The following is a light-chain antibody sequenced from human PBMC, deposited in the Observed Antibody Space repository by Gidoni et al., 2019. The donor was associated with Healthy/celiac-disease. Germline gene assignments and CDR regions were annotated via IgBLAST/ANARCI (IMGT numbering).Light chain of an antibody. CDR3: QQYNNWPQT. Sequence: DIVMTQSPATLSVSPEERATLSCRASQSVSSNLAWYQQKPGQAPRLLIYGASTRATGIPARFSGSGSGTEFTLTISSLQSEDFAVYYCQQYNNWPQTFXXXTKVEIK. V-gene: IGKV3-15*01. CDR2: GAS. J-gene: IGKJ1*01. CDR1: QSVSSN.